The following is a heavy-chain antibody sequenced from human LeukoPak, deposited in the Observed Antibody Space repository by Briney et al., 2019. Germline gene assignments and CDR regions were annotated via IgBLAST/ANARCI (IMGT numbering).Heavy chain of an antibody. CDR1: GFTFSSYS. D-gene: IGHD4-17*01. J-gene: IGHJ6*02. Sequence: GGSLRLSCAASGFTFSSYSMNWVRQAPGKGLEWVSYISSSSSTIYYADSVKGRFTISRDNAKNSLYLQMNSLRAEDTAVYYCARDGPGDYGYYYYGMDVWGQGTAVTVSS. CDR3: ARDGPGDYGYYYYGMDV. V-gene: IGHV3-48*04. CDR2: ISSSSSTI.